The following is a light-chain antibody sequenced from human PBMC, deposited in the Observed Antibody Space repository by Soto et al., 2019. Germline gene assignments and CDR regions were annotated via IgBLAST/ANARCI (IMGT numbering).Light chain of an antibody. CDR2: GAS. J-gene: IGKJ4*01. Sequence: TPSPDSLTVSLGARSTINCKSSQSLFYSSNNNNYLAWYQQKPGQPPRLLILGASTRATGIADRFSGSGSGTDFTLTISRLEPEDFAVYYCQQDGDSLLTFGGGTKV. V-gene: IGKV4-1*01. CDR3: QQDGDSLLT. CDR1: QSLFYSSNNNNY.